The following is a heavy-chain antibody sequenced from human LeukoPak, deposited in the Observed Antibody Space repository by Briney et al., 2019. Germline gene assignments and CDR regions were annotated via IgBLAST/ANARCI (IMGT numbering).Heavy chain of an antibody. J-gene: IGHJ4*02. D-gene: IGHD1-26*01. V-gene: IGHV3-48*03. Sequence: GGSLRLPCAASGFTFTSYEMNWVRQAPGKGLEWVSHISTSGTTIYYADSVKGRFAISRDNAKNSLYLQMNSLRAEDTAVYYCACGSYSYYWGQGTLVTVSS. CDR3: ACGSYSYY. CDR2: ISTSGTTI. CDR1: GFTFTSYE.